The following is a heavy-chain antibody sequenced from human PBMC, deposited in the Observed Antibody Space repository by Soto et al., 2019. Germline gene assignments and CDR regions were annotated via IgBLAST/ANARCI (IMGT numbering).Heavy chain of an antibody. J-gene: IGHJ6*02. CDR1: GGTFSSYA. V-gene: IGHV1-69*13. D-gene: IGHD2-2*01. CDR2: IIPIFDTA. Sequence: SVKVSCTASGGTFSSYAISWVRQAPGQGLEWMGGIIPIFDTANYAQKFQGRVTITADESTSTAYMELSSLRSEDTAVYYCARHDCISSSCYYYYHYGMDVWGQGTTVTVSS. CDR3: ARHDCISSSCYYYYHYGMDV.